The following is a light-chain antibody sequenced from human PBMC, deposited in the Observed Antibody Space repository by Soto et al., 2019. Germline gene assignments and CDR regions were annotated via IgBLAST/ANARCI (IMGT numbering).Light chain of an antibody. CDR2: GAS. CDR3: QQYDSSPFT. CDR1: QSITSNY. Sequence: EIVLTQSPGTLSLSPGERAILSCRASQSITSNYLAWYQQKPGQTPRLLIYGASSRATGVPDRFSGSGSGTDFTLTISRLEPEDFAVFYCQQYDSSPFTFGPGTKVDI. J-gene: IGKJ3*01. V-gene: IGKV3-20*01.